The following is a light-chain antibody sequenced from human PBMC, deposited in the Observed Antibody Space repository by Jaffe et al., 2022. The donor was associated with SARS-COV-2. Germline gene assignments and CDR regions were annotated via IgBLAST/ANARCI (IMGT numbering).Light chain of an antibody. CDR3: LQDYIHPHT. V-gene: IGKV1-6*01. CDR2: AAS. Sequence: AIQMTQSPSSLSASVGDRITITCRASQAIRNNVAWYQLKPGKAPKLLIYAASNLQSGAPSRFSGRGSARDFTLTISSLQPEDFATYYCLQDYIHPHTFGQGTKLEIK. CDR1: QAIRNN. J-gene: IGKJ2*01.